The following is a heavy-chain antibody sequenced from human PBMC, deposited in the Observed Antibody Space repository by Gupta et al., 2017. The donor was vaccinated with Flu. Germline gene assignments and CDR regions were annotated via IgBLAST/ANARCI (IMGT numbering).Heavy chain of an antibody. CDR3: ARFSRGGNYDV. Sequence: DVQLLQFGASVKNPEESRKLASSSPGYKFTSYCIGWVRQMPGKGLEWMGIIYPGDSDVRYSPSFEGQVTISVDKSSSTTYLHLSNLQASDTATFYCARFSRGGNYDVWGRGTLVTVSS. CDR2: IYPGDSDV. V-gene: IGHV5-51*01. CDR1: GYKFTSYC. D-gene: IGHD5-24*01. J-gene: IGHJ2*01.